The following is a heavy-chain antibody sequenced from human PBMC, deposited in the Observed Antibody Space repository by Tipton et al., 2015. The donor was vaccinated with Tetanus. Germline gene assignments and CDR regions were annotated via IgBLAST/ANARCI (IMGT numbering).Heavy chain of an antibody. Sequence: LRLSCTVSGGSISSYNWSWIRPPPGKGLEWIGYIYYSGSTNYNPSLKSRVTISVDTSKNQFSLKLSSVTAADTAVYYCARDRSITIFGVVPINYYYGMDVWGQGTTVTVSS. V-gene: IGHV4-59*01. D-gene: IGHD3-3*01. CDR2: IYYSGST. CDR3: ARDRSITIFGVVPINYYYGMDV. J-gene: IGHJ6*02. CDR1: GGSISSYN.